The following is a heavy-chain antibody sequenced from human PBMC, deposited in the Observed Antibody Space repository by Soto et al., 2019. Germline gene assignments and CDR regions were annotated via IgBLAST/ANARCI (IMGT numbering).Heavy chain of an antibody. V-gene: IGHV3-23*01. CDR3: AKARPSGGYYYVEAFDV. J-gene: IGHJ3*01. Sequence: XSQKLLCSASGXNFSKSSISGVSQSPGRGLEWVSGLISTGTSPYYAGAVQGRLTISRDKSKNMFYLQMKSLRDEDTAIKYSAKARPSGGYYYVEAFDVWGQGIMGTVSS. D-gene: IGHD3-22*01. CDR2: LISTGTSP. CDR1: GXNFSKSS.